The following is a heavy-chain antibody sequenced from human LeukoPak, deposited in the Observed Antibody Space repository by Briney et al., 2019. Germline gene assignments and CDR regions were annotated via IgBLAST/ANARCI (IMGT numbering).Heavy chain of an antibody. V-gene: IGHV3-23*01. CDR3: GIRDTSDYYVF. CDR2: TGSNGVT. D-gene: IGHD3-22*01. Sequence: GGSLRLSCTGSGFTFRTYAFSWVRQAPGKGLEWVSATGSNGVTYYADSVRGRLTISRDNSKNALYLQMNGLRADDTAVYYCGIRDTSDYYVFWGQGTLVTVSS. CDR1: GFTFRTYA. J-gene: IGHJ4*02.